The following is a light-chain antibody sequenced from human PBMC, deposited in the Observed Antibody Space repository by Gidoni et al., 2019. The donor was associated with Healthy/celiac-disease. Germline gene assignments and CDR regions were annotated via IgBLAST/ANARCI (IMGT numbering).Light chain of an antibody. CDR1: QRVSSY. CDR2: DET. Sequence: EIVLPQLPATLSLFPGERATLSCTASQRVSSYSLWYQQKPGQAPRLLIYDETNRATGIPARLSGSGSGTDFTLTISSLEPEDFAVYYCQQRSNRPQGITFGQGTRLEIK. CDR3: QQRSNRPQGIT. J-gene: IGKJ5*01. V-gene: IGKV3-11*01.